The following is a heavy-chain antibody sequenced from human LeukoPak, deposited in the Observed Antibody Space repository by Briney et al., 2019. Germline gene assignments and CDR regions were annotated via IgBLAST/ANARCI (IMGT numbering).Heavy chain of an antibody. CDR3: ARVGPAAERVLDY. Sequence: GGSLRLSCAASGFTFSSYSMNWVRQAPGKGLEWVSSISSSSSYIYYADSVKGRFTISRDNAKNSLYLQMNSLRAEDTAVYYCARVGPAAERVLDYWGEGTLVTV. CDR2: ISSSSSYI. V-gene: IGHV3-21*01. D-gene: IGHD2-2*01. J-gene: IGHJ4*02. CDR1: GFTFSSYS.